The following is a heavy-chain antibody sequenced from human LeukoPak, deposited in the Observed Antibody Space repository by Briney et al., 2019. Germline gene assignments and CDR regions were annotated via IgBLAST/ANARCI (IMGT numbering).Heavy chain of an antibody. D-gene: IGHD3-16*02. CDR2: INHSGST. Sequence: SETLSLTCAVYGGSFSGYYWSWIRQPPGKGLEWIGEINHSGSTNYNPSLKSRVTISVDTSKNQFSLKLSSVTAADTAVYYCARGYDYVWGSYRLDYWGQGTLVTVSS. CDR1: GGSFSGYY. V-gene: IGHV4-34*01. J-gene: IGHJ4*02. CDR3: ARGYDYVWGSYRLDY.